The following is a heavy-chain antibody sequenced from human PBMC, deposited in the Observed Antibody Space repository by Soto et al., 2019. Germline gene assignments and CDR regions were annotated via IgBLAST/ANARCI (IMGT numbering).Heavy chain of an antibody. CDR3: AREVGSGWEINFDY. CDR1: GYTFTSYA. D-gene: IGHD6-19*01. V-gene: IGHV1-3*01. J-gene: IGHJ4*02. Sequence: ASVKVSCKASGYTFTSYAMHWVRQAPGQRLEWMGWINADNGNTNYAQKLQGRVTMTTDTSTSTAYMELRSLRSDDTAVYYCAREVGSGWEINFDYWGQGTLVTVSS. CDR2: INADNGNT.